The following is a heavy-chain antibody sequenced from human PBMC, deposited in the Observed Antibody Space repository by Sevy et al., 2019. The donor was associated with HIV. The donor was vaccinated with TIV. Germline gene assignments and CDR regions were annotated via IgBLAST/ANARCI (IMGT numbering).Heavy chain of an antibody. J-gene: IGHJ4*02. Sequence: GGSLRLSCAASGFTFSSYSINWVRQAPGKGLEWVSSISSSSNFIYYAHSVKGRFTISRDNAKNSLYLQMHSLRAEDTAVYYCARGEYCSSTTCSYFDYWGQGTLVTVSS. D-gene: IGHD2-2*01. CDR1: GFTFSSYS. V-gene: IGHV3-21*01. CDR3: ARGEYCSSTTCSYFDY. CDR2: ISSSSNFI.